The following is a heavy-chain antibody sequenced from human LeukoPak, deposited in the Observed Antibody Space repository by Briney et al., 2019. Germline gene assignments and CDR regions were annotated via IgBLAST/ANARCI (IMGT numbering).Heavy chain of an antibody. CDR1: GFTFSNHG. D-gene: IGHD1-26*01. CDR2: ISYDGRNK. J-gene: IGHJ4*02. V-gene: IGHV3-30*18. CDR3: AKDGRLKTEYPHFDG. Sequence: KSGRSLRLSCAASGFTFSNHGMHWVRQAPGKGLEWVAVISYDGRNKYYADSVKGRFTISRDNSKNTLDLEMNSLRAEDTAVYYCAKDGRLKTEYPHFDGWGQGALISVSS.